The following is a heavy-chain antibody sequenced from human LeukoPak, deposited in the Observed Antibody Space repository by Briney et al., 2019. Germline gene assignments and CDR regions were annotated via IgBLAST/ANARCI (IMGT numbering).Heavy chain of an antibody. D-gene: IGHD2-2*01. V-gene: IGHV1-2*02. J-gene: IGHJ4*02. CDR1: GYAFTGYY. CDR3: ARARRDIVVRFDY. CDR2: INPNSGGT. Sequence: GASVKVSCKASGYAFTGYYMHWVRQAPGQGLEWMGWINPNSGGTNYAQKFQGRVTMTRDTSISTAYMELSRLRSDDTAVYYCARARRDIVVRFDYWGQGTLVTVSS.